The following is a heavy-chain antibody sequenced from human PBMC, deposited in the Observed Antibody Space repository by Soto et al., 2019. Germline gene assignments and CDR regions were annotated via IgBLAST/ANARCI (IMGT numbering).Heavy chain of an antibody. CDR3: ARGYTLFHY. J-gene: IGHJ4*02. CDR2: IYYSGST. Sequence: KPSETLSLTCTVSGGSISSSSYYWGWIRQPPGKGLGWIGSIYYSGSTYYNPSLKSRVTISVDTSKNQFSLKLSSVTAADPAVYYCARGYTLFHYWGQGTLVTVSS. V-gene: IGHV4-39*01. CDR1: GGSISSSSYY. D-gene: IGHD5-18*01.